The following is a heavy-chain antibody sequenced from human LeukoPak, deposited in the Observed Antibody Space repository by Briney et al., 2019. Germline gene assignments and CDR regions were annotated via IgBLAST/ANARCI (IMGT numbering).Heavy chain of an antibody. CDR2: ISTSGSTI. D-gene: IGHD1-7*01. V-gene: IGHV3-48*03. J-gene: IGHJ4*02. CDR1: GFTFSSYE. Sequence: PGGSLRLSCAASGFTFSSYEFNWVRQAPGKGLEWVSYISTSGSTIYYADSVKGRFTFSRDNARKSVYLQMNSLRAEDTAVYYCASTNWHYVYWGQGTPVTVSS. CDR3: ASTNWHYVY.